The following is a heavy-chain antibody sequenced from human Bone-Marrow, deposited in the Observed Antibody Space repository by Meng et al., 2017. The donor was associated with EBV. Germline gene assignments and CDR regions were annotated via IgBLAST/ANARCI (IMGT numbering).Heavy chain of an antibody. J-gene: IGHJ4*02. Sequence: VQWLEYGAEVKTPGASAEVFCKASGYTFSYYGIAWVRQAPGQGLEWMGWISGYDGNTNDEQKFQGRVTMTTDTSTSTAYMDLRSLRSDDTAVYYCARIGRFCGGDCYADYWGQGTLVTVSS. CDR2: ISGYDGNT. CDR1: GYTFSYYG. CDR3: ARIGRFCGGDCYADY. V-gene: IGHV1-18*01. D-gene: IGHD2-21*01.